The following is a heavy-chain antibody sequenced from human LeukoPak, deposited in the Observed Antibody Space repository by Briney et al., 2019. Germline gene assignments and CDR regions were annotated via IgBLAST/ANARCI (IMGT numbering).Heavy chain of an antibody. CDR1: GGTFSSYA. Sequence: ASVKVSCKASGGTFSSYAISWVRQAPGQGLEWMGWISAYNGNTNYAQKLQGRVTMTTDTSTSTAYMELRSLRSDDTAVYYCARSGGVIAAADPSWFDPWGQGTLVTVSS. CDR2: ISAYNGNT. J-gene: IGHJ5*02. D-gene: IGHD6-13*01. CDR3: ARSGGVIAAADPSWFDP. V-gene: IGHV1-18*01.